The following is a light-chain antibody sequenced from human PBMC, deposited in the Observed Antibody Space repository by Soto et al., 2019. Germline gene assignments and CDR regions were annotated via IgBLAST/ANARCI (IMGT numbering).Light chain of an antibody. J-gene: IGKJ2*01. CDR2: GAT. CDR1: QDITNY. CDR3: QHYDNLRPDT. V-gene: IGKV1-33*01. Sequence: DSQMTQSPSSLSASVGDRVTITCQASQDITNYLDWYRQIPGKAPNLLIYGATNLETGVPSRLSGRGSGTHFTFTISSLQPEDIATYYCQHYDNLRPDTFGQGTKLEI.